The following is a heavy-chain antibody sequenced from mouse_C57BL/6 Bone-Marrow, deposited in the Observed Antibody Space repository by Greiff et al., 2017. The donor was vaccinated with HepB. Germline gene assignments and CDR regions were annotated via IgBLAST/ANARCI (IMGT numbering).Heavy chain of an antibody. J-gene: IGHJ4*01. V-gene: IGHV1-19*01. CDR2: INTYHGGT. CDR3: NYAMDY. Sequence: EVQVVESGPVLVKPGASVKMSCKASGYTFTAYYMNWVKQSHGKSLEWIGVINTYHGGTSYNQKFNGKATLTVDKSSSTAYMELNSRTSEDSAVYYCNYAMDYWGQGTSVTVSS. CDR1: GYTFTAYY.